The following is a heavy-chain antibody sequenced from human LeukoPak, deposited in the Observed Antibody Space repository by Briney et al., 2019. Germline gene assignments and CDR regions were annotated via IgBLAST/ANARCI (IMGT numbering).Heavy chain of an antibody. CDR1: GDSISNYY. J-gene: IGHJ6*03. D-gene: IGHD3-22*01. CDR3: ARCLNTYYYDNSGYSPEHYYMDV. V-gene: IGHV4-4*07. CDR2: IYASGSS. Sequence: SETLSLTCTVSGDSISNYYWSWVRQPAGKGLEWIGRIYASGSSNYNPSLKSRITMSVDTSKNQFSLKLSSVTAADTDVYYCARCLNTYYYDNSGYSPEHYYMDVWGKGTTVIVSS.